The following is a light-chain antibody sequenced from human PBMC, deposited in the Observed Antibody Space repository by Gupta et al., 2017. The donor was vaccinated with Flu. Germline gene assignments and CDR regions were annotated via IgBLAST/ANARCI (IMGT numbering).Light chain of an antibody. CDR3: QKYNSAPPA. V-gene: IGKV1-27*01. Sequence: AWYQQTSGKVPKLLIYAASSLQSGVPSRFSASWSGTAFTLTITSLQHEDAATYYCQKYNSAPPAFGGGTKVEIK. CDR2: AAS. J-gene: IGKJ4*01.